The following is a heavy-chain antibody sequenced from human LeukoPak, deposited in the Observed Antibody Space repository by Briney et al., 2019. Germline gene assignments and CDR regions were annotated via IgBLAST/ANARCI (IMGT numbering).Heavy chain of an antibody. Sequence: SVKVSCKASGGTFSSYAISWVRQAPGQGLEWMGGIIPIFGTANYAQKFQGRVTITADKSTSTAYMGLSSLRSEDTAVYYCARDNSVRDEAWWFNPWGQGTLVTVSS. CDR2: IIPIFGTA. CDR1: GGTFSSYA. CDR3: ARDNSVRDEAWWFNP. V-gene: IGHV1-69*06. D-gene: IGHD5-24*01. J-gene: IGHJ5*02.